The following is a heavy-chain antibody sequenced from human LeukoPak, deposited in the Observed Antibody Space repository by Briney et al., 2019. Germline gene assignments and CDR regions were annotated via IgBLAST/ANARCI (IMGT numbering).Heavy chain of an antibody. CDR3: ARAGNGFDI. V-gene: IGHV3-74*01. CDR1: GLSFSRYW. Sequence: GGSLRLSCAASGLSFSRYWIHWVRQAPGKGLVWVSRINGDGSITTYADSVRGRFTISRDNAKNTLYLQMNSLRAEDTAVYYCARAGNGFDIWGRGTMVTVSS. J-gene: IGHJ3*02. CDR2: INGDGSIT.